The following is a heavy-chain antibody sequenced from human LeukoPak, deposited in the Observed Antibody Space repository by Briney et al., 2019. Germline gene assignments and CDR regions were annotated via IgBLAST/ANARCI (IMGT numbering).Heavy chain of an antibody. CDR2: INHSGST. D-gene: IGHD6-19*01. CDR3: ARGCPAVAGTLEGMDV. J-gene: IGHJ6*02. Sequence: PSETPSLTCAVYGGSFSGYYWSWIRQPPGEGLEWIGEINHSGSTNYNPSLKSRVTISVDTSKNQFTLKLSSVTAADTAVYYCARGCPAVAGTLEGMDVWGQGTTVTVSS. CDR1: GGSFSGYY. V-gene: IGHV4-34*01.